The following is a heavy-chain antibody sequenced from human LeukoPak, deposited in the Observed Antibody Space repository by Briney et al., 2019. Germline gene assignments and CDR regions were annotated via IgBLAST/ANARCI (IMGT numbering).Heavy chain of an antibody. Sequence: ASVKVSCKASGYTFTGYYMHWVRQAPGQGLEWMGWINPNSGGTNYAQKFQGRVTMTRDTSISTAYMELSRLRSDDTAVYYCARDLIAAAGNNWFDPWGQGNLVTVSS. J-gene: IGHJ5*02. D-gene: IGHD6-13*01. CDR1: GYTFTGYY. CDR2: INPNSGGT. CDR3: ARDLIAAAGNNWFDP. V-gene: IGHV1-2*02.